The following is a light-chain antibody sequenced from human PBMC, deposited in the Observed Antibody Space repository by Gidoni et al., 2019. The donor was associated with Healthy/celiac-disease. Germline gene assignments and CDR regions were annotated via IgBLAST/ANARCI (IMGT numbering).Light chain of an antibody. V-gene: IGKV3-11*01. CDR1: QSVSSY. Sequence: EIVLTQSQATLSLSPGEGAPLSCRASQSVSSYLAWYQQKPGQAPRLLIYDASNRDTGIPARFSGSGSGTDFTLPISSLEPEDFAVYYCQQRSNWPPTFGQGTKVEIK. CDR2: DAS. J-gene: IGKJ1*01. CDR3: QQRSNWPPT.